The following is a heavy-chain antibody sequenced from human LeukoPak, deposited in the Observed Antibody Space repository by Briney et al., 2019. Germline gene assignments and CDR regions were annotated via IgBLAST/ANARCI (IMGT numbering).Heavy chain of an antibody. CDR3: ERDPVGGLILDDFEY. D-gene: IGHD3-16*02. J-gene: IGHJ4*02. CDR1: GYSFTSHA. V-gene: IGHV1-3*01. Sequence: SVKLSCKASGYSFTSHAMHWVRQTPAQRLEWMGWINAGYGNAKYSHKFRGRVTSSSDTSATIAYKVLSSLRSETTADYYCERDPVGGLILDDFEYWGQGTLVTVSS. CDR2: INAGYGNA.